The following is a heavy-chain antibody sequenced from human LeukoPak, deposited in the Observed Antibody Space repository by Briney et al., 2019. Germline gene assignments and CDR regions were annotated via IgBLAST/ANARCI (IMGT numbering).Heavy chain of an antibody. J-gene: IGHJ3*02. CDR2: ISYDGSNK. D-gene: IGHD3-22*01. V-gene: IGHV3-30*18. CDR1: GFTFSTST. CDR3: AKDYYYDSSGQTDAFDI. Sequence: GGSLRLSCAASGFTFSTSTMNWVRQAPGKGLEWVAVISYDGSNKYYADSVKGRFTISRDNSKNTLYLQMNSLRAEDTAVYYCAKDYYYDSSGQTDAFDIWGQGTMVTVSS.